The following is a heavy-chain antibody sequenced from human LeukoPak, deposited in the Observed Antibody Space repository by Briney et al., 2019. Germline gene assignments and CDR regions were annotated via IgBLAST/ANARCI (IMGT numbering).Heavy chain of an antibody. D-gene: IGHD3-3*01. CDR1: GGSFSGYY. CDR3: ARGNSGFWSGYYYYYMDV. Sequence: SETLSLTCAVYGGSFSGYYWSWIRQPPGKGLEWIGEINHSGSTNYNPSLKGRVTISVDTSKNQFSLKLSSVTAADTAVYYCARGNSGFWSGYYYYYMDVWGKGTTVTVSS. CDR2: INHSGST. J-gene: IGHJ6*03. V-gene: IGHV4-34*01.